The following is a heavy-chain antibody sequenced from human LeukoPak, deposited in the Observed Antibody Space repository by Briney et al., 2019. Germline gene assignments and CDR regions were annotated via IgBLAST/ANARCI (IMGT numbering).Heavy chain of an antibody. Sequence: GASVKVSCKASGYTFTSYAMHWVRQAPGQRLEWMGWINAGNGNTKYSQKVQGRVTITRYTSASTDYMELSSLRSEDTAVYYCARGYIRGYDGMDVWGKGTTVTVSS. J-gene: IGHJ6*04. D-gene: IGHD3-3*02. CDR1: GYTFTSYA. CDR2: INAGNGNT. V-gene: IGHV1-3*01. CDR3: ARGYIRGYDGMDV.